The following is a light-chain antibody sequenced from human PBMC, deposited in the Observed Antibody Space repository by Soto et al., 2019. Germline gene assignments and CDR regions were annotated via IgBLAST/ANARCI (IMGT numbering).Light chain of an antibody. CDR3: QQLNSSPLT. V-gene: IGKV1-9*01. Sequence: DIPLTQSPSFLSASVGDRVTITCRASQGISSYLAWYQQKPGKAPKLLIYAASTLQSGVPSRFSGRGSGTEFTLTISSLQPEDFATYCCQQLNSSPLTFGPGTKVYIK. CDR1: QGISSY. CDR2: AAS. J-gene: IGKJ3*01.